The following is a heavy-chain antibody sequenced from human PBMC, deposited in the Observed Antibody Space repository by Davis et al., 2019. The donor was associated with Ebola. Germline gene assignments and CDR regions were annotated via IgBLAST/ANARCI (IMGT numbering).Heavy chain of an antibody. Sequence: ASVKVSCKASGYTFTSYGISWVRQAPGQGLEWMGWISAYNGNTNYAQKLQGRVTMTTDTSTSTAYMELRSLRSDDTAVYYCARDFNYGGFNHYYYGMDVWGQGTTVTVSS. CDR1: GYTFTSYG. CDR3: ARDFNYGGFNHYYYGMDV. CDR2: ISAYNGNT. V-gene: IGHV1-18*01. J-gene: IGHJ6*02. D-gene: IGHD3-16*01.